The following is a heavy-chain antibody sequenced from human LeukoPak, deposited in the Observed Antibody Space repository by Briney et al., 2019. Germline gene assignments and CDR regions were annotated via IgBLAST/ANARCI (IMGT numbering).Heavy chain of an antibody. D-gene: IGHD4-23*01. V-gene: IGHV1-46*01. J-gene: IGHJ4*02. CDR1: GYTFTSYY. CDR3: ARDASGYYYGGNSLADY. CDR2: INPSGGST. Sequence: ASVKVSCKASGYTFTSYYMHWVRQAPGQGLEWMGIINPSGGSTSYAQKFQGRVTMTRDTSTSTVYMELSSLRSEGTAVYYCARDASGYYYGGNSLADYWGQGTLVTVSS.